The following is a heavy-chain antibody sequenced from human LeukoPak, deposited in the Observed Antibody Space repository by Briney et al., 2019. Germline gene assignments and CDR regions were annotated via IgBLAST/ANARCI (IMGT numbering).Heavy chain of an antibody. J-gene: IGHJ5*02. D-gene: IGHD3-3*01. V-gene: IGHV4-34*01. Sequence: SETLSLTCAVYGGSFSGYYWSWIRQPPGKGLEWIGEINHSGSTNYNPSLKSRVTISVDTSKNQFSLKLSSVTAADTAVYYCARANSLYDFWSGYYKPNWFDPWGQGTLVTVSS. CDR3: ARANSLYDFWSGYYKPNWFDP. CDR2: INHSGST. CDR1: GGSFSGYY.